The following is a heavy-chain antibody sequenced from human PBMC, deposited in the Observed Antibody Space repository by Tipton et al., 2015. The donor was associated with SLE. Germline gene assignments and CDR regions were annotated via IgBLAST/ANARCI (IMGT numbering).Heavy chain of an antibody. CDR1: GASFSDYY. CDR3: ARVPAVAGTGVAY. D-gene: IGHD6-19*01. CDR2: INHGGGT. J-gene: IGHJ4*02. Sequence: TLSLTCAVYGASFSDYYWTWIRQPPGKGLEWVGEINHGGGTNYNPSLKSRVTISLDTSKNQFSLMVDSVTAADTAMYYCARVPAVAGTGVAYWGQGTLVTVSS. V-gene: IGHV4-34*01.